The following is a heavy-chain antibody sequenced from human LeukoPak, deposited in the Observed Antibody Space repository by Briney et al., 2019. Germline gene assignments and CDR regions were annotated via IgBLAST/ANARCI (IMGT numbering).Heavy chain of an antibody. Sequence: GGSLRLSCAASGFTFNNYAMSWVRQVPGKGLEWLSTISGSGGTTYRADSVKGRNAISRDNSKDSLYLRMSSLRAGDTATYYCAKGIAADADWYFDLWGRGTLVIVSS. J-gene: IGHJ2*01. D-gene: IGHD6-13*01. V-gene: IGHV3-23*01. CDR3: AKGIAADADWYFDL. CDR2: ISGSGGTT. CDR1: GFTFNNYA.